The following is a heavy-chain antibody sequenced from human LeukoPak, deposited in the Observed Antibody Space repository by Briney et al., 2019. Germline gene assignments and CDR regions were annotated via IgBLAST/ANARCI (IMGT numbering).Heavy chain of an antibody. D-gene: IGHD5-18*01. V-gene: IGHV4-59*08. CDR2: VYDIGTT. Sequence: SETLSLTCTVSGGSIGSHYWTWIRQTPGKGLEWIGYVYDIGTTKYNPSLKSRVTISVDTSKNQFSLKLSSVTAADTAVYYCARHGYSYGWPPFDYWGQGTLVTVSS. J-gene: IGHJ4*02. CDR1: GGSIGSHY. CDR3: ARHGYSYGWPPFDY.